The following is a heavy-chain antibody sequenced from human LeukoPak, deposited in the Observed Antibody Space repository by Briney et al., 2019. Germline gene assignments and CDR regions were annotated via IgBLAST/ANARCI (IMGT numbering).Heavy chain of an antibody. Sequence: GGSLRLSCAASGFTFSSYGMHWVRQAPGKGLEWVAVIWYGGSNKYYAGSVKGRFTISRDNSKNTLYLQMNSLRAEDTAVYYCAKDSVVVAAVTFDYWGQGTLVTVSS. CDR3: AKDSVVVAAVTFDY. D-gene: IGHD2-15*01. CDR2: IWYGGSNK. CDR1: GFTFSSYG. V-gene: IGHV3-33*06. J-gene: IGHJ4*02.